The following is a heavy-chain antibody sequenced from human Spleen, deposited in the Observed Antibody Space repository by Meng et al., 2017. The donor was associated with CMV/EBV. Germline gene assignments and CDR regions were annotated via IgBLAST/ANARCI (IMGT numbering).Heavy chain of an antibody. CDR3: ARRDSRDLLRYYYYGVDV. V-gene: IGHV3-23*01. Sequence: GESLKISCAASGFTFSSYAMSWVRQAPGKGLEWVSGISGSGGSTYYADSVKGRFTISKDNAKESLYLQMSSLRAEDTAVYYCARRDSRDLLRYYYYGVDVWGQGTTVTVSS. CDR1: GFTFSSYA. D-gene: IGHD1-26*01. J-gene: IGHJ6*02. CDR2: ISGSGGST.